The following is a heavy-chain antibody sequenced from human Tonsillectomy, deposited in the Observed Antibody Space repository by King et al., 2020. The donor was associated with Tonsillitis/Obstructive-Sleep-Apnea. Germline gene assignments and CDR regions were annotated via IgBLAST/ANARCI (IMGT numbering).Heavy chain of an antibody. D-gene: IGHD3-3*01. Sequence: QLVQSGGGVVQPGGSLRLSCAASGFTFSSYTMHWVRQAPGKGLEWVAVISYDGSNKYYADSVKGRFTISRDNSKNTLYLQMNSLRAEDTAVYYCARPYYDFWRGYLYWGQGTLVTVSS. CDR2: ISYDGSNK. CDR1: GFTFSSYT. J-gene: IGHJ4*02. V-gene: IGHV3-30*04. CDR3: ARPYYDFWRGYLY.